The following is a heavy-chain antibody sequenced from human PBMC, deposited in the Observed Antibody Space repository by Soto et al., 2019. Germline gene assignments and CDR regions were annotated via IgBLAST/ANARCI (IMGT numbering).Heavy chain of an antibody. CDR2: ISYDGSNK. Sequence: QVQLVESGGGVVQPGRSLRLSCAASGFTFSSYGMHWVRQAPGKGLEWVAVISYDGSNKYYADSVKGRFTISRDNSKNTLYLQMNSLRAEDTAVYNCAKEWGSYDSSGFDYLGQGTLVTVSS. CDR3: AKEWGSYDSSGFDY. V-gene: IGHV3-30*18. D-gene: IGHD3-22*01. CDR1: GFTFSSYG. J-gene: IGHJ4*02.